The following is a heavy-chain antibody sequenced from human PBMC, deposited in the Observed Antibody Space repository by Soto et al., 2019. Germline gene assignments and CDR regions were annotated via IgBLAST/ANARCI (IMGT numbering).Heavy chain of an antibody. D-gene: IGHD3-22*01. Sequence: QVQLQESGPGLVKPSQTLSLTCTVSGGSISSGGYYWSWIRQHPGKGLEWIGYIYYSGSTYYNPSLKSRVTXXVXTXXNQFSLKLSSVTAADTAVYYCARADSSGGAWYFDLWGRGTLVTVSS. CDR2: IYYSGST. CDR1: GGSISSGGYY. J-gene: IGHJ2*01. CDR3: ARADSSGGAWYFDL. V-gene: IGHV4-31*03.